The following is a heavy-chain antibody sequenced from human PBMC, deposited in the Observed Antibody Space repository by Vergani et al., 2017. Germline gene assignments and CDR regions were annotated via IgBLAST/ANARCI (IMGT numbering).Heavy chain of an antibody. D-gene: IGHD2-21*02. J-gene: IGHJ6*02. CDR1: GYTFTSYY. CDR2: INPSGGST. V-gene: IGHV1-46*03. Sequence: QVQLVQSGAEVKKPGASVKVSCKASGYTFTSYYMHWVRQAPGQGLEWMGIINPSGGSTSYAPKFQGRVTMTRDTSTSTVYMELSSLRSEDTAVYYCARYCGGDCSPSDYYGMDVWGQGTTVTVSS. CDR3: ARYCGGDCSPSDYYGMDV.